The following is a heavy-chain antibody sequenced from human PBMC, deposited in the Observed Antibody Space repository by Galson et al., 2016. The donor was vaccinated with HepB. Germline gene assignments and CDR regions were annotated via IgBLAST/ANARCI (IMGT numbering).Heavy chain of an antibody. CDR2: ISTIDGST. CDR3: AREGHTSGYCGDFDP. J-gene: IGHJ5*02. CDR1: GLTFGSHI. D-gene: IGHD3-22*01. V-gene: IGHV3-23*01. Sequence: SLRLSCAASGLTFGSHIMAWVRQAPGKGLEWVSTISTIDGSTYHADSVKGRFTISGDKSKNTMYLQMNSLRAEDTAVYYCAREGHTSGYCGDFDPWGQGTLVSVSS.